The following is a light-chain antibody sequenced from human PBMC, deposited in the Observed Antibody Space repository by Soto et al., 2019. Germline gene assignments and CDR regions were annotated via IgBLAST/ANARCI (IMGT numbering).Light chain of an antibody. CDR1: SSDVGAYDY. CDR2: DVT. CDR3: MSYTTSSTLYV. Sequence: QSALTQPASVSGSPGQSITISCTGASSDVGAYDYVSWYQQHPGKAPKLIIYDVTNRPSGVSNRFSGSKSGNTASLTISGLQAEDEADYYCMSYTTSSTLYVFGTGTKLTVL. V-gene: IGLV2-14*01. J-gene: IGLJ1*01.